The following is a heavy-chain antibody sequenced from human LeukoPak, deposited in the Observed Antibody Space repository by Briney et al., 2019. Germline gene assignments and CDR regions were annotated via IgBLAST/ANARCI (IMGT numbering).Heavy chain of an antibody. D-gene: IGHD3-10*01. Sequence: GGSLRLSCAASGFTFSSYAMSWVRQAPGKGLEWVSGISGGGSGTYYADSVKGRFTISRDNSKNTIYLQMNSLRAEDTAIYYCAKDSTGGIRGDYGMDVWGQGTTVTVSS. J-gene: IGHJ6*02. V-gene: IGHV3-23*01. CDR1: GFTFSSYA. CDR3: AKDSTGGIRGDYGMDV. CDR2: ISGGGSGT.